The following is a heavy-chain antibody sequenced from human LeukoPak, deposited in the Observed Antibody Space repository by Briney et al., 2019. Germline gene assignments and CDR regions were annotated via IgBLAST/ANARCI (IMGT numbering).Heavy chain of an antibody. J-gene: IGHJ4*02. V-gene: IGHV3-33*01. CDR1: GFTFSSYG. CDR3: ARDHRYSSSSGGFGECFDY. CDR2: IWYDGSNK. D-gene: IGHD6-6*01. Sequence: GGSLRLSCAASGFTFSSYGMHWVRQAPGKGLEWVAVIWYDGSNKYYADSVKGRFTISRDNSKNTLYLQMNSLRAEDTAVYYCARDHRYSSSSGGFGECFDYWGQGTLVTVSS.